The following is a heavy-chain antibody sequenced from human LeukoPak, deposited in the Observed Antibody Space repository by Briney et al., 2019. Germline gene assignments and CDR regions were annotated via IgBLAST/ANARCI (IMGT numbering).Heavy chain of an antibody. CDR1: GDSVPSSSAT. Sequence: SQTLSLTCAISGDSVPSSSATWNWIRQSPSRGLEWLVSTYYRSKWYNDYAVSVKSRITINPDTSKNQFSLQLNSVTPEDTAVYFCARGGDRPGRYYYYGMDVWGQGTTVTVSS. CDR2: TYYRSKWYN. CDR3: ARGGDRPGRYYYYGMDV. J-gene: IGHJ6*02. D-gene: IGHD3-16*01. V-gene: IGHV6-1*01.